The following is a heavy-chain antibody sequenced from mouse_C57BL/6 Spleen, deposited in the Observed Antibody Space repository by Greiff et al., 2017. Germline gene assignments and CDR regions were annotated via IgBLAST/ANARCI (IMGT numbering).Heavy chain of an antibody. CDR3: ARRMEGAYFDY. Sequence: VQLLQPGAELVKPGGSVKLSCKASGYTFTSYWMSWVHQRPGQGLEWIGMINHNGGSTNYHEKFKSQATLTVDKSSSTAYMQLSSLTSEDTAIYYCARRMEGAYFDYWGQGTTLTVSS. V-gene: IGHV1-64*01. CDR1: GYTFTSYW. J-gene: IGHJ2*01. CDR2: INHNGGST.